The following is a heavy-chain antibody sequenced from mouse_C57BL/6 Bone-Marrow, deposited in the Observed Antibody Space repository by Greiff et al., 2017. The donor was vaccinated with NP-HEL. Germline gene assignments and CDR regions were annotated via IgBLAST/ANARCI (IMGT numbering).Heavy chain of an antibody. CDR3: ARHEDDSMDY. Sequence: EVQRVESGGGLVQPGGSLKLSCAASGFTFSDYYMYWVRQTPEKRLEWVAYISNGGGSTYYPDTVKGRFTISRDNAKNTLYLQMSRLKSEDTAMYYCARHEDDSMDYWGQGTSVTVSS. D-gene: IGHD2-4*01. CDR2: ISNGGGST. V-gene: IGHV5-12*01. CDR1: GFTFSDYY. J-gene: IGHJ4*01.